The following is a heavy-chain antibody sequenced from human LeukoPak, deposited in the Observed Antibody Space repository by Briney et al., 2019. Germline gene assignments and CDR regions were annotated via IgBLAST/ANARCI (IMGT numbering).Heavy chain of an antibody. CDR3: SRDQLSYCDGDCP. CDR1: GFTLCSYW. CDR2: INDDGSAT. D-gene: IGHD2-21*02. V-gene: IGHV3-74*01. J-gene: IGHJ5*02. Sequence: GGSLRLSCGVSGFTLCSYWVQWVRQAPGKGAEWVSHINDDGSATGYADSVKGLFTISRDNSKNTVYVQMNSLRDEDTVVYYCSRDQLSYCDGDCPWGQGTLVTVSS.